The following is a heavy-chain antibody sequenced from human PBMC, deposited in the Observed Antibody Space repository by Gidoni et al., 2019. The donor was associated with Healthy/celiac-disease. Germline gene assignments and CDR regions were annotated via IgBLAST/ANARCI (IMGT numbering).Heavy chain of an antibody. D-gene: IGHD3-22*01. CDR3: AKGRRHYDSSGLVFDY. V-gene: IGHV3-23*01. CDR2: ISGSGGST. J-gene: IGHJ4*02. Sequence: EVQLLESGGGLVQPGGSLRHSCAASGFTFSSYAMSWVRQAPGKGLEWVSAISGSGGSTYYADSVKGRFTISRDNSKNTLYLQMNSLRAEDTAVYYCAKGRRHYDSSGLVFDYWGQGTLVTVSS. CDR1: GFTFSSYA.